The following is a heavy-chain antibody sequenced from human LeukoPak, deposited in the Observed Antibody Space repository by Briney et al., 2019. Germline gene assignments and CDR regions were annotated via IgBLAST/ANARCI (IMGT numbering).Heavy chain of an antibody. CDR1: GFTFSSYA. CDR2: ISSTGGST. CDR3: AKDKEGYYYDSSGPLFDY. Sequence: GGSLRLSCAASGFTFSSYAMTWVRQAPGKGLEWVSGISSTGGSTYYTDSVKGRFTISRDNSKNTLYLQMNSLRAEDTAVYYCAKDKEGYYYDSSGPLFDYWGQGTLVTVSS. V-gene: IGHV3-23*01. J-gene: IGHJ4*02. D-gene: IGHD3-22*01.